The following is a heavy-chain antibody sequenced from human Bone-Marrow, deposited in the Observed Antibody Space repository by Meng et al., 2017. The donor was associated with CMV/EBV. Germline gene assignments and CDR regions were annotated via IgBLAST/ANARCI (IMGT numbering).Heavy chain of an antibody. CDR1: GYTFTSYD. D-gene: IGHD4-11*01. CDR2: MNPNSGNT. CDR3: ARLYSNYYYYYYYGMDV. J-gene: IGHJ6*01. Sequence: ASVKVSCKASGYTFTSYDINWVRQATGQGLEWMGWMNPNSGNTGYAQKFQGRVTMTRNTSISTAYMELSSLRSEDTAVYYCARLYSNYYYYYYYGMDVWGQGTTVTCSS. V-gene: IGHV1-8*01.